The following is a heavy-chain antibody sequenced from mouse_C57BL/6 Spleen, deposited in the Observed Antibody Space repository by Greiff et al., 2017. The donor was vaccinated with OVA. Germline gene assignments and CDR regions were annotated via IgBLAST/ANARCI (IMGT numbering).Heavy chain of an antibody. CDR1: GFTFSSYA. J-gene: IGHJ4*01. CDR3: ARDINYGSSYYAMDY. D-gene: IGHD1-1*01. Sequence: EVKLVESGGGLVKPGGSLKLSCAASGFTFSSYAMSWVRQTPEKRLEWVATISDGGSYTYYPDNVKGRFTISRDNAKNNLYLQMSHLKSEDTAMYYCARDINYGSSYYAMDYWGQGTSVTVSS. CDR2: ISDGGSYT. V-gene: IGHV5-4*01.